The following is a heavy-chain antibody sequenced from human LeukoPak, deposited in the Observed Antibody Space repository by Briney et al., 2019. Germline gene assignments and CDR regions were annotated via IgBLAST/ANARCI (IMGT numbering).Heavy chain of an antibody. CDR3: ARDDPLRVTATLDY. V-gene: IGHV4-4*07. Sequence: SETLSLTCTVSGGSSNSNFWSWVRQPAGKGLEWIGRIYTSGSTNYNPSLKSRVTMSVDTSKNQFSLRLSSVTAADTAVYYCARDDPLRVTATLDYWGQGTPVTVSS. CDR1: GGSSNSNF. D-gene: IGHD2-21*02. CDR2: IYTSGST. J-gene: IGHJ4*02.